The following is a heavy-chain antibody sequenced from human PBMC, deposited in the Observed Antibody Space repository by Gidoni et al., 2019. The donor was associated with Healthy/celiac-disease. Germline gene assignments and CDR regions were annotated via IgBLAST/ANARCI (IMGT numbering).Heavy chain of an antibody. J-gene: IGHJ6*02. Sequence: QVQLVQSGAEVKKPGASVKVSCKASGYTFTSYYMHWVLQAPGQGLEWMGIINPSGGSTSYAQKFQGRVTMTRDTSTSTVYMELSSLISEDTAVYYCASRSIAAAGTRNDYYYYGMDVWGQGTTVTVSS. CDR2: INPSGGST. V-gene: IGHV1-46*03. CDR3: ASRSIAAAGTRNDYYYYGMDV. CDR1: GYTFTSYY. D-gene: IGHD6-13*01.